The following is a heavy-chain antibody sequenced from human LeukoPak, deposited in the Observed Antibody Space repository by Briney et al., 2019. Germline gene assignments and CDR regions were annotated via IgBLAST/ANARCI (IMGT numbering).Heavy chain of an antibody. Sequence: ASVTVPCKACGYTFTSYGIRWVRQAPGQGLAWVGWVSAYKGNTNYAQKLQGRVTMTTDTSTSTAYMELRSLRSDDTAVYYCARDYRSYYDFWSGYDAFDIWAKGQWSPSLQ. CDR3: ARDYRSYYDFWSGYDAFDI. V-gene: IGHV1-18*01. J-gene: IGHJ3*02. D-gene: IGHD3-3*01. CDR1: GYTFTSYG. CDR2: VSAYKGNT.